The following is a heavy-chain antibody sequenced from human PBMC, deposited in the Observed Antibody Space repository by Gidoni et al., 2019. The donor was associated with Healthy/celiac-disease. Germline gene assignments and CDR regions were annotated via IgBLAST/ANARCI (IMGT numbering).Heavy chain of an antibody. CDR2: IYYSGST. CDR1: CVSISSGGYS. J-gene: IGHJ5*02. CDR3: ARRGYCRGGSGYPPLDP. Sequence: QLQLQESGSGLLQPSQTLSLTCAVSCVSISSGGYSWSWIRQPPGKGLEWIGYIYYSGSTYYNPSLKSRVTISVDRYKNQFSLKLSYVTAADKAVYYCARRGYCRGGSGYPPLDPWGQGTLVTVSS. D-gene: IGHD2-15*01. V-gene: IGHV4-30-2*01.